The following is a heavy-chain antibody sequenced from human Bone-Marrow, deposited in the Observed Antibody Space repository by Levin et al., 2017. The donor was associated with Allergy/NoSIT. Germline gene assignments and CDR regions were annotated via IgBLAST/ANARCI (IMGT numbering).Heavy chain of an antibody. V-gene: IGHV3-72*01. Sequence: PGGSLRLSCSGSGFTFNDHYMNWVRQAPGKGLEWVARIRNRANSYTTEHAASVKGRFSISRSDSENSVYLQMNSLKTEDTAVYFCVRDLRFLGHYYMDVWGKGTTVTVSS. CDR3: VRDLRFLGHYYMDV. J-gene: IGHJ6*03. CDR1: GFTFNDHY. D-gene: IGHD3-3*01. CDR2: IRNRANSYTT.